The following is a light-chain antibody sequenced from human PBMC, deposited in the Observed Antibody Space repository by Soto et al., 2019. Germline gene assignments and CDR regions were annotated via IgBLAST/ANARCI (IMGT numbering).Light chain of an antibody. CDR3: QHYVNWPLT. Sequence: EIWMTQSPATLSMSPGEGATLSCRASQGIGDTLAWYQQKPGQTPRLLIYDTSIRATGVPARFSGSRSGAEFTLTISSLQSEDFAVYYCQHYVNWPLTFGGGTKVDIK. V-gene: IGKV3-15*01. CDR2: DTS. J-gene: IGKJ4*01. CDR1: QGIGDT.